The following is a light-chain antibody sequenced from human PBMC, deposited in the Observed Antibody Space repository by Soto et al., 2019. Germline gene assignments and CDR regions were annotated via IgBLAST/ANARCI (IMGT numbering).Light chain of an antibody. CDR2: GAS. Sequence: EIVLTQSPATLSLSPGERATLSCRASHSVSSYLAWYQQKPGQAPRLLIYGASSRATGIPDRFSGSGSGTDFTLTISRLEPEDFAVYYCQQYGSSPITFGQGTRLEI. J-gene: IGKJ5*01. CDR1: HSVSSY. V-gene: IGKV3-20*01. CDR3: QQYGSSPIT.